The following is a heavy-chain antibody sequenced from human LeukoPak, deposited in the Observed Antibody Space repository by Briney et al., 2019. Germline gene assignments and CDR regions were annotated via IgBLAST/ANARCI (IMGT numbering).Heavy chain of an antibody. CDR3: AKEGQQQLVPNYYYMDV. CDR1: GFTFSRYG. CDR2: IWYDGSNK. Sequence: GGSLRLSCAASGFTFSRYGMHWVRQAPGKGLEWVAVIWYDGSNKYYADSVKGRFTISRDNSKNTLYLQMNSLRAEDTAVYYCAKEGQQQLVPNYYYMDVWGKGTTVTVSS. D-gene: IGHD6-13*01. J-gene: IGHJ6*03. V-gene: IGHV3-33*06.